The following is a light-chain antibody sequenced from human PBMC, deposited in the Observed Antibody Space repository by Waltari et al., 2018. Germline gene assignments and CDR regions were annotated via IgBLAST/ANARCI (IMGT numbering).Light chain of an antibody. V-gene: IGKV3-15*01. J-gene: IGKJ1*01. CDR2: GAY. CDR3: QQYNNWPQT. Sequence: EIVMTQSPATLSVSPGERATLSCRARQSVSSNLAWYQQKPGQAPRLRIYGAYTSATGIPARFSGSGSGTEFTLTISSMQSEDFAVYYCQQYNNWPQTFGQGTKVEIK. CDR1: QSVSSN.